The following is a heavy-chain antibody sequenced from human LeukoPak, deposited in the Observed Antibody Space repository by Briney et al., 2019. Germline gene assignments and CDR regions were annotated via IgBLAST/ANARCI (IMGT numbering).Heavy chain of an antibody. J-gene: IGHJ3*02. CDR2: IYSDGNT. CDR1: GFTVSSNY. CDR3: ARAGDAFDI. Sequence: PGGSLRLSCAASGFTVSSNYMNWVRQAPGKGLEWVSVIYSDGNTYYADSVKGRFTIFRDNSKNTLYLQMNSLRAEDTAIYYCARAGDAFDIWGQGTMVTVSS. V-gene: IGHV3-53*01.